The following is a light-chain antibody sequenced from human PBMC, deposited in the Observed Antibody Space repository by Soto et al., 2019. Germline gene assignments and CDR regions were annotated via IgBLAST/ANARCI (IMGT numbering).Light chain of an antibody. J-gene: IGLJ1*01. CDR3: CSYVGSSTYV. CDR2: EVT. Sequence: QSVLTQPPSASGSRGQSVTISCTGTSSDVGAYNYVSWYQQHPDKAPKLMIYEVTKRPSGVPDRFSGSKSGNTASLTVSGLQAEDEAYYCCCSYVGSSTYVCGTGPNVTV. CDR1: SSDVGAYNY. V-gene: IGLV2-8*01.